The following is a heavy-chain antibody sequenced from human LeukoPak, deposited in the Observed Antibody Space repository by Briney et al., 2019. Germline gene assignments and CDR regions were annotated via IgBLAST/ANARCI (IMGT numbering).Heavy chain of an antibody. Sequence: SETLSLTCTVSGGSISCSSYYWGWIRQPPGKGLEWIGSIYYSGSTYYNPSLKSRVTISVDTSKNQFSLKLSSVTAADRAVYYCARHGGYAYAFDIWGQGTTVTVSS. CDR2: IYYSGST. CDR1: GGSISCSSYY. J-gene: IGHJ3*02. CDR3: ARHGGYAYAFDI. D-gene: IGHD1-26*01. V-gene: IGHV4-39*01.